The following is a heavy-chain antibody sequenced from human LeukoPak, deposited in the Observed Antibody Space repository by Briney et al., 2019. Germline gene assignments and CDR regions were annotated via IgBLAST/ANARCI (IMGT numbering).Heavy chain of an antibody. Sequence: SVTVSFKASGGTFTSYAISWVRQAPGQGLEWMGRIIPILGIANYAQKFQGRVTITADKSTNTAYMELSSLRSEDTAVYYCAREPIPIAMATTVYFDYWGQGTLVTVSS. CDR2: IIPILGIA. CDR3: AREPIPIAMATTVYFDY. J-gene: IGHJ4*02. CDR1: GGTFTSYA. D-gene: IGHD6-19*01. V-gene: IGHV1-69*04.